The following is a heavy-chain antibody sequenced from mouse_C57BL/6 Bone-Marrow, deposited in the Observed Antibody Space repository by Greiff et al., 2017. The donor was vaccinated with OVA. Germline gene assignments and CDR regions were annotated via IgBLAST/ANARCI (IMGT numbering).Heavy chain of an antibody. Sequence: EVQLQQSGPVLVKPGASVKMSCKASGYTFTDYYMNWVKQSHGKSLEWIGVINPYNGGTSYNQKFKGKATLTVDKSSSTAYMELNSLTSEDSAVYYCARKGLRIFVWGQGTLVTVSA. J-gene: IGHJ3*01. CDR2: INPYNGGT. CDR3: ARKGLRIFV. D-gene: IGHD3-1*01. V-gene: IGHV1-19*01. CDR1: GYTFTDYY.